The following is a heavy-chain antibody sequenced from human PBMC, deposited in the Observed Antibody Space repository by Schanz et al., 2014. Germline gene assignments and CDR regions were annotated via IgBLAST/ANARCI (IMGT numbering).Heavy chain of an antibody. V-gene: IGHV3-21*05. D-gene: IGHD1-1*01. CDR2: ISSGSSYA. Sequence: VQLVESGGGVVQPGRSLRLSCAASGFTFSSYGMHWVRQAPGKGLEWVSDISSGSSYANYADSVKGRFSISRDNAKNSLYLQMNSLRAGDTAVYYCARGTDWNLHYWGQGALVTVSS. CDR3: ARGTDWNLHY. J-gene: IGHJ4*02. CDR1: GFTFSSYG.